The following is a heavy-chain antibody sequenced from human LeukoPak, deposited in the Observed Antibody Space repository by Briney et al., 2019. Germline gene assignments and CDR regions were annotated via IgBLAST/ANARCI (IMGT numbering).Heavy chain of an antibody. CDR3: ARARFRMVRAVGWFDP. CDR1: GYTFTGYY. D-gene: IGHD3-10*01. Sequence: ASVPVSFKASGYTFTGYYMQGVRPPPGRGLAWMGWINPNSGGTTYAQKFQGRVTMTRDTSTSTAYMELSRLRSDDTAVYYCARARFRMVRAVGWFDPWGQGTLVTVSS. V-gene: IGHV1-2*02. CDR2: INPNSGGT. J-gene: IGHJ5*02.